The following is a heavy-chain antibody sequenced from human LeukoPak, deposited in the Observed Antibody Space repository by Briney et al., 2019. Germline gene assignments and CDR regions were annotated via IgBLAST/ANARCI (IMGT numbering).Heavy chain of an antibody. Sequence: ASVKVSCKASGYTFTGYYMHWVRQAPGQGLEWMGWINPNSGGTNYAQKFQGRVTMTRDTSITTAYMQLSRLRSDDTAAYYCAGGITTRHFYYGMDVWGQGTTVTISS. CDR3: AGGITTRHFYYGMDV. CDR2: INPNSGGT. V-gene: IGHV1-2*02. J-gene: IGHJ6*02. CDR1: GYTFTGYY. D-gene: IGHD3-22*01.